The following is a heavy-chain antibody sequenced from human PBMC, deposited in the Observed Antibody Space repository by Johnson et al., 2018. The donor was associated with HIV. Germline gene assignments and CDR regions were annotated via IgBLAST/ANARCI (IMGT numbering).Heavy chain of an antibody. CDR3: AKETRDSRSAFDI. V-gene: IGHV3-30*02. Sequence: QVQLVESGGGLVQPGGSLRLSCAASGFTFSSYGIHWVRQAPGKGLEWVACTQYAGSNKYSAASVKGRFTISRDNSKKTLFLQMNNLRAEDTAVYFCAKETRDSRSAFDIGGQGTMVTVSS. CDR2: TQYAGSNK. CDR1: GFTFSSYG. J-gene: IGHJ3*02. D-gene: IGHD3-22*01.